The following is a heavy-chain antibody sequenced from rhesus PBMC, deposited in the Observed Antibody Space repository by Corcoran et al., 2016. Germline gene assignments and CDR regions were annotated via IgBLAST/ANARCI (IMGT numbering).Heavy chain of an antibody. Sequence: QVTFKESAPARVKPTQTLTLACSFSGFSFSTTGMVEGWIRQPPGQAPEWLALVYWVNTKYYCSTLHTTPNVFKYTTKIYVVLTVTHVDPLDTESCDCARESTSSGFLFDSWGQGVLVTVSS. D-gene: IGHD6-25*01. V-gene: IGHV2-152*01. J-gene: IGHJ4*01. CDR2: VYWVNTK. CDR3: ARESTSSGFLFDS. CDR1: GFSFSTTGMV.